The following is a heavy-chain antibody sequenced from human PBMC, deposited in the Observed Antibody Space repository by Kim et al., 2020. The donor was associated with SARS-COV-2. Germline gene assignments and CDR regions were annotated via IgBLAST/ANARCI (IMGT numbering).Heavy chain of an antibody. CDR2: ISGSGGST. V-gene: IGHV3-23*01. CDR3: AKDLGEWYYYEGGYYFDY. D-gene: IGHD3-22*01. Sequence: GGSLRLSCAASGFTFSSYAMSWVRQAPGKGLEWVSAISGSGGSTYYADSVKGRFTISRDNSKNTLYLQMNSLRAEDTAVYYCAKDLGEWYYYEGGYYFDYWGQGTLVTVSS. J-gene: IGHJ4*02. CDR1: GFTFSSYA.